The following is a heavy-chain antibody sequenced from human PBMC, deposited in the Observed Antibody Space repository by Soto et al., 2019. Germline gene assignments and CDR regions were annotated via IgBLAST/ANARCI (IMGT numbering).Heavy chain of an antibody. CDR1: GGSISSGGYY. Sequence: PSETLSLTCTVSGGSISSGGYYWSWIRQHPGKGLEWIGYIYYSGSTYYNSSLKSRVTISVDTSKNQFSLKLSSVTAADTAVYYCARDGSSSNAFFYYWGQGTLVTVSS. CDR3: ARDGSSSNAFFYY. D-gene: IGHD6-6*01. CDR2: IYYSGST. J-gene: IGHJ4*02. V-gene: IGHV4-31*03.